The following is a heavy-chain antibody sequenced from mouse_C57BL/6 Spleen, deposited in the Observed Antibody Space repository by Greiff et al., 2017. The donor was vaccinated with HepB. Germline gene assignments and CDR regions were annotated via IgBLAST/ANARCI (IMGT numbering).Heavy chain of an antibody. D-gene: IGHD1-1*01. CDR1: GYSITSGYY. Sequence: ESGPGLVKPSQSLSLTCSVTGYSITSGYYWNWIRQFPGNKLEWMGYISYDGSNNYNPSLKNRISITRDTSKNQFFLKLNSVTTEDTATYYCARGTTVVATDPYYFDYWGQGTTLTVSS. J-gene: IGHJ2*01. V-gene: IGHV3-6*01. CDR2: ISYDGSN. CDR3: ARGTTVVATDPYYFDY.